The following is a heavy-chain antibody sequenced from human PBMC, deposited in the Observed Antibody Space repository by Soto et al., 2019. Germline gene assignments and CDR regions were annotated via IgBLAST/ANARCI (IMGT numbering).Heavy chain of an antibody. CDR2: ISPSTSHI. V-gene: IGHV3-21*01. CDR1: GFTFSSCT. Sequence: EVHLVESGGGLVKPGGSLRLSCAVSGFTFSSCTMNWARQAPGKGLEWVSSISPSTSHIYYADSVKGRFTISRDNAKNSLFLQMNSLRAEDTAVYYCAGCSGGACHQYYGMDVWGLGTTVTVSS. CDR3: AGCSGGACHQYYGMDV. D-gene: IGHD2-15*01. J-gene: IGHJ6*02.